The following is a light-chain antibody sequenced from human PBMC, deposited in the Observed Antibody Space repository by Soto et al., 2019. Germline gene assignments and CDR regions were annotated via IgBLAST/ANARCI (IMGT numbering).Light chain of an antibody. J-gene: IGLJ1*01. Sequence: QSVLTQPPSVSAAPGQQVTISCSGSSSNIGKDYISWYQHVPGTAPKLLIFESNKRPSGIPDRFSGSKFGTSATLGITGLQTGDEAEYYCGAWDASLTTYVFGPGTKLTVL. CDR2: ESN. CDR1: SSNIGKDY. V-gene: IGLV1-51*01. CDR3: GAWDASLTTYV.